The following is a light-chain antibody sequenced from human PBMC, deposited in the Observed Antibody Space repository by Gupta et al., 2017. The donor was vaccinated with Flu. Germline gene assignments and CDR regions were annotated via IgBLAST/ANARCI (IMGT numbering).Light chain of an antibody. Sequence: RVTISCSGSSSNIGSNTVNWYQQFPGSAPKLLFYNDNERPSGVPDRFSASKSGTSASLAISGLQSEDEADYYCAAWDDSLNGGVFGGGTKLTVL. V-gene: IGLV1-44*01. J-gene: IGLJ2*01. CDR3: AAWDDSLNGGV. CDR1: SSNIGSNT. CDR2: NDN.